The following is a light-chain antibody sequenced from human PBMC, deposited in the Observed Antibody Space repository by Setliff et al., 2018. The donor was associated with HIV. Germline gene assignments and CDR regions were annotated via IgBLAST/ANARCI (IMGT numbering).Light chain of an antibody. CDR3: SSYASTNTLP. CDR1: SGDVGGYSY. Sequence: ALTQPASVSGSPGQSITISCTGTSGDVGGYSYVSWYQQHPGKAPKLIIYEVRNRPSGVSNRFSGSKSGNTASLTISGLQAEDEADYYCSSYASTNTLPFGTGTKVTVL. V-gene: IGLV2-14*01. CDR2: EVR. J-gene: IGLJ1*01.